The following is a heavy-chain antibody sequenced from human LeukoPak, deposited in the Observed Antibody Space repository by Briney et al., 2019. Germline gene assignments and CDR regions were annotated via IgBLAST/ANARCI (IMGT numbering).Heavy chain of an antibody. CDR1: GYTFTSYD. Sequence: GASVKVSCKASGYTFTSYDINWVRQATGQGLEWMGWKNPNSGNTGYAQKFQGRVTMTRNTSISTAYMELSSLRSEDTAVYYCARARYGSGSSTPGRYGMDVWGQGTTVTVSS. D-gene: IGHD3-10*01. J-gene: IGHJ6*02. V-gene: IGHV1-8*01. CDR2: KNPNSGNT. CDR3: ARARYGSGSSTPGRYGMDV.